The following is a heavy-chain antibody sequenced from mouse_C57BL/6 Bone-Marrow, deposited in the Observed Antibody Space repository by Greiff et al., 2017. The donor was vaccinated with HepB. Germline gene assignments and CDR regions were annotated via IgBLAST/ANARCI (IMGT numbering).Heavy chain of an antibody. V-gene: IGHV7-3*01. CDR2: IRNKANGYTT. CDR3: ASQGLDWYFDV. J-gene: IGHJ1*03. Sequence: EVMLVESGGGLVQPGGSLSLSCAASGFTFTDYYMSWVRQPPGKALEWLGFIRNKANGYTTEYSASVKGRFTISRDNSQSVLYLQMNALRAEESATYCCASQGLDWYFDVWGTGTTVTVSS. D-gene: IGHD2-13*01. CDR1: GFTFTDYY.